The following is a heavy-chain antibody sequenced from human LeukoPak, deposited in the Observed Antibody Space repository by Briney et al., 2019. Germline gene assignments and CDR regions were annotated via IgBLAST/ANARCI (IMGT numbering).Heavy chain of an antibody. CDR3: ARAANYPGDIDY. Sequence: ASVKVSCKASGYTFTNNDINWVRQAPGQGLEWMGWMNPNSGNTGYAQKFQGRVSMTRNNSISTAYMELSGLRSDDTAVYYCARAANYPGDIDYWGQGTLVTVSS. CDR2: MNPNSGNT. D-gene: IGHD4/OR15-4a*01. J-gene: IGHJ4*02. V-gene: IGHV1-8*02. CDR1: GYTFTNND.